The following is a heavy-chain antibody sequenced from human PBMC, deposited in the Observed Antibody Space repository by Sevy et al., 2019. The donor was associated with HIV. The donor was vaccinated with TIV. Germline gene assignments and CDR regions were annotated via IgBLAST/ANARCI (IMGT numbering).Heavy chain of an antibody. CDR2: IYSGGST. CDR1: GFTVSDNY. D-gene: IGHD5-18*01. CDR3: AGRVTSDSLDI. Sequence: GGSPRLSCAASGFTVSDNYMSWVRQAPGKGLEWVSLIYSGGSTYYAYSVKGRFTISRDNSKNTLYLKMDSLRAEDTAVYYCAGRVTSDSLDIWGQGTMVTVSS. J-gene: IGHJ3*02. V-gene: IGHV3-66*02.